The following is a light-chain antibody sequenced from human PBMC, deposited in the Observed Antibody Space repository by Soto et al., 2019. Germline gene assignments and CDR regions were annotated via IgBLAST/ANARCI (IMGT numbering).Light chain of an antibody. CDR3: QQYGSLWT. J-gene: IGKJ1*01. CDR2: GAS. CDR1: QSVSSSY. V-gene: IGKV3-20*01. Sequence: EIVLTQSPGTLSLSPGERATLSCRASQSVSSSYLAWYQQKPDQAPRLLIYGASSRATGIPDGFSGSGSGTDFTLTFSRLEPEDFAVYYCQQYGSLWTFGQGTKVDIK.